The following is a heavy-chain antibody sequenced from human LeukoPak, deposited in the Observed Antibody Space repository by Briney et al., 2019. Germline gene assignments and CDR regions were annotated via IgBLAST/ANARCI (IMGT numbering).Heavy chain of an antibody. J-gene: IGHJ4*02. D-gene: IGHD3-22*01. Sequence: ASVKVSCKASSDTFTTYGITWVRQAPGQGLEWMGWISPYNGKPNYAQQFQGRVTMTTDTSTRTGYMELRSLRSDDTAVFYCALSTDSSGYSATVDFWGQGTLVTVSS. CDR2: ISPYNGKP. V-gene: IGHV1-18*01. CDR3: ALSTDSSGYSATVDF. CDR1: SDTFTTYG.